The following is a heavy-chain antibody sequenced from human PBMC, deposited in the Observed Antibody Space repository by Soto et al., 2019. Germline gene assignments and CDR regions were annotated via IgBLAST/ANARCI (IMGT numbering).Heavy chain of an antibody. D-gene: IGHD6-25*01. CDR2: ISGSGSGP. V-gene: IGHV3-23*01. CDR3: AKLRSGRALDY. Sequence: EVQLFESGGGLVQPGGSLRLSCAASGFTFTNYDMSWVRQAPGKGLEWVSFISGSGSGPYYADSVKGRFTISRDNAENTLYLQMNSLRVEDTAVYYCAKLRSGRALDYWGQGTLVTVSS. J-gene: IGHJ4*02. CDR1: GFTFTNYD.